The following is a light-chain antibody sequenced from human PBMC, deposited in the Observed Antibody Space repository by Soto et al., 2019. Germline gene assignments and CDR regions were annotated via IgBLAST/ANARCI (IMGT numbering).Light chain of an antibody. CDR1: SSDVGSYNL. J-gene: IGLJ3*02. CDR2: EGT. Sequence: QSALTQPASVSGSPGRSITISCTGASSDVGSYNLVSWYQQHPGKAPKLIIYEGTKRPSGVSDRFSGSKSGNTASLTISGLQAEDGADYYCLFSYGGPRVFGGGTKLTVL. CDR3: LFSYGGPRV. V-gene: IGLV2-23*01.